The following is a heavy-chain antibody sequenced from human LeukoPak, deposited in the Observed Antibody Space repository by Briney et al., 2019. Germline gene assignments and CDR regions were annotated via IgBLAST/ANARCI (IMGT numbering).Heavy chain of an antibody. D-gene: IGHD2-2*01. V-gene: IGHV1-2*02. Sequence: ASVKVSCKASGYTFTGYFMHWVRQAPGQGLEWMGWINPDSGGTNYAQKFQGRVTMTRDTSISTAYMELSRLRSDDTAVYYCASSIVYCSSTSCYFNWGQGTLVTVSS. CDR2: INPDSGGT. CDR3: ASSIVYCSSTSCYFN. CDR1: GYTFTGYF. J-gene: IGHJ4*02.